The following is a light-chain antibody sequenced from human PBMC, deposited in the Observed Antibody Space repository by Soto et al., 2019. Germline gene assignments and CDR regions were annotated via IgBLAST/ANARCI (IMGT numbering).Light chain of an antibody. CDR3: QQSYSTPRT. CDR1: QGIRND. J-gene: IGKJ1*01. Sequence: IQMTQSPSSLSASVGYRFTITCRASQGIRNDLRWYQQKXGTAPKLLIYTASSLQSGVPSRFSGSGSGTDFTLTINSLQPDDFATYYCQQSYSTPRTFGQGTKVDIK. CDR2: TAS. V-gene: IGKV1-39*01.